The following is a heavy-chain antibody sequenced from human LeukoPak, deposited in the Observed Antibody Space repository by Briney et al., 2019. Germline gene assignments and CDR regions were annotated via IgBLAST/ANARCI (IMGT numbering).Heavy chain of an antibody. CDR2: IYHSGST. D-gene: IGHD6-13*01. CDR1: GYSISSGYY. CDR3: ARSYASSWYWNWFDP. J-gene: IGHJ5*02. V-gene: IGHV4-38-2*02. Sequence: SETLSLTCTVSGYSISSGYYWGWIRQPPGKGLEWIGSIYHSGSTYYNPSLKSRVTISVDTSKNQFSLKLSSVTAADTAVYYCARSYASSWYWNWFDPWGQGTLVTVSS.